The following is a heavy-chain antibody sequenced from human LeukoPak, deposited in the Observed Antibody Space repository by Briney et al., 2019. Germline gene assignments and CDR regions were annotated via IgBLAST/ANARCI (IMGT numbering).Heavy chain of an antibody. D-gene: IGHD3-10*01. CDR3: AKYYYGSGSPWIDAFDI. V-gene: IGHV3-23*01. Sequence: PGGSLRLSCAASGFTFSSYAMSWVRQAPGKGLEWASAISGSGGSAYYADSVKGRFTISRDNSKNTLYLQMNSLRAEDTAVYYCAKYYYGSGSPWIDAFDIWGQGTMVTVSS. CDR2: ISGSGGSA. CDR1: GFTFSSYA. J-gene: IGHJ3*02.